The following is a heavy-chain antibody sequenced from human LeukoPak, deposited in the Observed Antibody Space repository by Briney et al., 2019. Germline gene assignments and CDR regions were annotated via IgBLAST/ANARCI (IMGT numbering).Heavy chain of an antibody. CDR1: GFTFSSYS. CDR2: ISSSSSTI. V-gene: IGHV3-48*01. J-gene: IGHJ4*02. CDR3: ARDATLRDYVWGSYRYIADYYFDY. Sequence: GGSLRLSCAASGFTFSSYSMNWVRQAPGKGLEWVSYISSSSSTIYYADSVKGRFTISRDNAKNSLYLQMNSLRAEDTAVYYCARDATLRDYVWGSYRYIADYYFDYWGQGTLVTVSS. D-gene: IGHD3-16*02.